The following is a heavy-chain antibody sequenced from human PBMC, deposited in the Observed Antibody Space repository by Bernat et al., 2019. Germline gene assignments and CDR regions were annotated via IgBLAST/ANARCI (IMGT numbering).Heavy chain of an antibody. Sequence: EVQLLESGGGLVQPGGSLRLSCSASGFTFSNYAMSWVRQAPGKGLEWVSAIGGSDGNTSYADSVKGRCTISRDNAKNILQLHMKSLGAEDAAVYSCSGPGGSYDVRGFDSWGQGTLVTVSS. CDR3: SGPGGSYDVRGFDS. V-gene: IGHV3-23*01. D-gene: IGHD1-26*01. J-gene: IGHJ4*02. CDR2: IGGSDGNT. CDR1: GFTFSNYA.